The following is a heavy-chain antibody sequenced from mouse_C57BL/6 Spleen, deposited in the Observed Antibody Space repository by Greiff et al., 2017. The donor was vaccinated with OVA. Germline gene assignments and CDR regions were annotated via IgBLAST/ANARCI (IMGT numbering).Heavy chain of an antibody. Sequence: EVKLVESGEGLVKPGGSLKLSCAASGFTFSSYAMSWVRQTPEKRLEWVAYISSGGDYIYYADTVQGRFTISRDNARNTLYLQMSSLKSEDTAMYYCTRDRIYYDYDGGFAYWGQGTLVTVSA. CDR3: TRDRIYYDYDGGFAY. D-gene: IGHD2-4*01. J-gene: IGHJ3*01. CDR1: GFTFSSYA. V-gene: IGHV5-9-1*02. CDR2: ISSGGDYI.